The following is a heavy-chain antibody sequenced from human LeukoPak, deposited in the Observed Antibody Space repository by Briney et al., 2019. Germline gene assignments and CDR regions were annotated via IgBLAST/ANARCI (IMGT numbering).Heavy chain of an antibody. D-gene: IGHD3-10*01. CDR1: GYSFTSYW. J-gene: IGHJ4*02. CDR2: IYPGDSDT. Sequence: KPGESLKISCKGSGYSFTSYWIGWVRQMPGKGLEWMGIIYPGDSDTRYSPSFQGQVTISADKSISTAYLQWSSLKASDTAMYYCARLELYYYGSGSYPPSDYWGQGTLVTVSS. V-gene: IGHV5-51*03. CDR3: ARLELYYYGSGSYPPSDY.